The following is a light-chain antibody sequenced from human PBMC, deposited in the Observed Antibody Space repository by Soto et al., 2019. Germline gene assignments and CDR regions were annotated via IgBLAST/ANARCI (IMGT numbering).Light chain of an antibody. V-gene: IGLV2-23*02. CDR2: EDT. J-gene: IGLJ2*01. CDR1: SSGVGTYNL. CDR3: CSYVGSSTFVI. Sequence: QSALTQPASVSGSPGQSITISCTETSSGVGTYNLVSWFQQHPDKAPKLLISEDTQRPSGVSNRFSGSRSGNAASLTISGLQAEDEADYYCCSYVGSSTFVIFGGGTKLTVL.